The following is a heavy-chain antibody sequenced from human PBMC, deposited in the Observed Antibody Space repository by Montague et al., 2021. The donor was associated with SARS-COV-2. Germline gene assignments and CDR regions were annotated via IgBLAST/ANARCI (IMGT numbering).Heavy chain of an antibody. D-gene: IGHD2-21*01. CDR1: GGSFSGYY. V-gene: IGHV4-34*01. Sequence: SETLSLTCAVYGGSFSGYYCNWIRQPPGKGLEWIGEINHGGSTNXNPSCRGRVTISVDTSKNQFSLKLSSVTAADTAVYYCARGSSILWWWPFDYWGQGTLVTVSS. CDR2: INHGGST. CDR3: ARGSSILWWWPFDY. J-gene: IGHJ4*02.